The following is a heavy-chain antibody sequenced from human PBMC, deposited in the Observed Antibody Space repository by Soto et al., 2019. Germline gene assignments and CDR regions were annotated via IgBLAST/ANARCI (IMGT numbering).Heavy chain of an antibody. V-gene: IGHV3-21*01. Sequence: EVQLVESGGGLVKPGGSLRLSCAASGFTFSSYSMNWVRQAPGKGLEWVSSISSSSSYIYYADSVKGRFTISRDNAKNSLYLQMNSLRAEDTAVYYCARAAQPPGVDYYYGMDVWGQGTTVTVSS. J-gene: IGHJ6*02. CDR1: GFTFSSYS. CDR3: ARAAQPPGVDYYYGMDV. CDR2: ISSSSSYI. D-gene: IGHD3-10*01.